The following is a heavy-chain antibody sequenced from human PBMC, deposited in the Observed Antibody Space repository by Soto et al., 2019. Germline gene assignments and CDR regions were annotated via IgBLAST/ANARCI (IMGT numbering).Heavy chain of an antibody. CDR2: ISASGRTT. CDR1: GFTFSDYD. CDR3: ARDRRGVLDP. V-gene: IGHV3-23*01. J-gene: IGHJ5*02. Sequence: EVQLLGSGGGLVQPGGSLRLSRAASGFTFSDYDMSWVRQAPGKGLEWVSAISASGRTTYYADSVKGRFTISRDSSKGTLYLQMNSLRVEDTALFYCARDRRGVLDPWGQGIPVTVSS.